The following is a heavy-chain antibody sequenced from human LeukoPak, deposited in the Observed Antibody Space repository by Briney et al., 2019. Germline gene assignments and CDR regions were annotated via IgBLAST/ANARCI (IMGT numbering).Heavy chain of an antibody. CDR2: ISGSGGSA. D-gene: IGHD2/OR15-2a*01. J-gene: IGHJ4*02. CDR3: AKVLAGRNFAPLDS. Sequence: PGGSLRLSCAASGFTFSSYAMSWVRQAPGKGLEWVSAISGSGGSAYYADSVKGRFTISRDNSDNTLYLKLNSPRAEDTAVYYCAKVLAGRNFAPLDSWGQGTLVTVSS. CDR1: GFTFSSYA. V-gene: IGHV3-23*01.